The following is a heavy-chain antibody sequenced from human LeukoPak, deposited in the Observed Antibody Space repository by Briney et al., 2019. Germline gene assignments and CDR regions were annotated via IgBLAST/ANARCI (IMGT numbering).Heavy chain of an antibody. V-gene: IGHV4-4*07. Sequence: SETLTLTCTVSGGSISSYYWSWIRQPAGKGLEWIGRIYTSGSTNYNPSLKSRVTMSVDTSKNQFSLKLSSVTAADTAVYYCARDYLNYYDSSGYYYFDYWGQGTLVTVSS. D-gene: IGHD3-22*01. J-gene: IGHJ4*02. CDR1: GGSISSYY. CDR3: ARDYLNYYDSSGYYYFDY. CDR2: IYTSGST.